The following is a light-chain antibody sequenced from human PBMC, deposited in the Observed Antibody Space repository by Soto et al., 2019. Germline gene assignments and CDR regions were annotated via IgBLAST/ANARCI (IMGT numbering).Light chain of an antibody. CDR3: QHYNSYSEA. V-gene: IGKV3-11*01. CDR1: QSVSSY. J-gene: IGKJ1*01. CDR2: DAS. Sequence: EIVLTQSPATLSLSPGERATLSCRASQSVSSYLAWYQQKPGQAPRLLIYDASNRATGIPARFSGSGSGTEFTLTISSLQPDDFATYYCQHYNSYSEAFGQVTKVDIK.